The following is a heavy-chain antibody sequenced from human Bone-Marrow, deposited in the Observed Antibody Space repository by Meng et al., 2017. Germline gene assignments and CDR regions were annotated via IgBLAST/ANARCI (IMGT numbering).Heavy chain of an antibody. D-gene: IGHD5-18*01. V-gene: IGHV1-69*13. CDR2: IIPIFGTA. CDR1: GGTFSSYA. J-gene: IGHJ3*02. CDR3: ARGRYSYGHHAFDI. Sequence: SVKVSCKASGGTFSSYAISWVRQAPGQGLEWMGGIIPIFGTANYAQKFQGRVTITADESTSTAYMELSSLRSEDTAVYYCARGRYSYGHHAFDIWGQGTMVTVSS.